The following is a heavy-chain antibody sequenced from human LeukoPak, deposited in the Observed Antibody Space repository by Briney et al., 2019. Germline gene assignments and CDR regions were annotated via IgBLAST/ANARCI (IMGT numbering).Heavy chain of an antibody. J-gene: IGHJ4*02. V-gene: IGHV4-59*12. Sequence: SETLSLTCTVSGGSISSYYWSWLRQPPGKGLEWIGYIYYSGSTNYNPSLKSRVTISVDTSKNQFSLTLSSVTAADTAVYYCAKGNPFYDYWGQGTLVTVSS. D-gene: IGHD5/OR15-5a*01. CDR3: AKGNPFYDY. CDR1: GGSISSYY. CDR2: IYYSGST.